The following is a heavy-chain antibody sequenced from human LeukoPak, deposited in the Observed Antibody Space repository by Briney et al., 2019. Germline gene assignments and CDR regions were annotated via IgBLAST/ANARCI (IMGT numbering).Heavy chain of an antibody. CDR1: GFTFSSYD. D-gene: IGHD3-22*01. V-gene: IGHV3-23*01. Sequence: GGPLRLSCAASGFTFSSYDMSWVRQAPGKGLEWVSAICGSGGSTYYADSVKGRFTISRDNSKNTLNLQMNSQRTEDTAVYYCAKSWGYDDSSGYLYWGQGTLVTVSS. CDR3: AKSWGYDDSSGYLY. J-gene: IGHJ4*02. CDR2: ICGSGGST.